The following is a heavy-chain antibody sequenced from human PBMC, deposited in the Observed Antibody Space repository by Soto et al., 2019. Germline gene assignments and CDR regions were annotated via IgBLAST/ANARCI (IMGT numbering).Heavy chain of an antibody. CDR3: ARGSCTIFGVVRDV. J-gene: IGHJ6*02. D-gene: IGHD3-3*01. V-gene: IGHV4-59*08. CDR1: GGSISSYC. Sequence: SETLSLTCTVSGGSISSYCWSWIRQPPGKGLEWIGYLYYSGSTNYNPSLKSRVTISVDTSKNQFSLKLSSVTAADPAVYYCARGSCTIFGVVRDVWGQGSKV. CDR2: LYYSGST.